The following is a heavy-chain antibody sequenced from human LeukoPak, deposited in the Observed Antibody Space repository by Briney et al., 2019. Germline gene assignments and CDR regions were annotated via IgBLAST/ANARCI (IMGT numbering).Heavy chain of an antibody. CDR2: IKPNSGGT. D-gene: IGHD4-17*01. Sequence: ASVNVSCKASGSTFTYYYIHWVRQAPGQGLEWMGWIKPNSGGTKYAQKFQGRVTMTRDTSISTAYMELNSLRSDDTAVYYCASSTVTPFDYWGQGTLVTVSS. V-gene: IGHV1-2*02. J-gene: IGHJ4*01. CDR3: ASSTVTPFDY. CDR1: GSTFTYYY.